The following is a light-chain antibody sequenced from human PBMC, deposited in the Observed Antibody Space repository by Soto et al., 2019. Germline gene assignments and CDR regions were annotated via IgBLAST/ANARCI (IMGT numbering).Light chain of an antibody. Sequence: EMVMTQSPATLSVSPGERATLSCRASLNLSRNLAWYQQQPGQAPRLLIYGASTRATGIPARFSGSGSGTDFTITISSLQSEDFAVYYCQQYDNWPHTFGQGTKLEIK. V-gene: IGKV3-15*01. CDR3: QQYDNWPHT. J-gene: IGKJ2*01. CDR2: GAS. CDR1: LNLSRN.